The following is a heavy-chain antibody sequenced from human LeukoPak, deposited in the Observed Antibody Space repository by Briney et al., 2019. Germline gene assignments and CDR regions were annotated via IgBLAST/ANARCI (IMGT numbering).Heavy chain of an antibody. CDR2: ISGSGGST. D-gene: IGHD6-13*01. CDR1: GFTFSSYA. V-gene: IGHV3-23*01. CDR3: AKVGYSSSWYRSGYFDY. J-gene: IGHJ4*02. Sequence: PGGSLRLSCAASGFTFSSYAMSWVRQAPGKGLEWVSAISGSGGSTYYADSVKGRFTISRGNSKNTLYLQMNSLRAEDTAVYYCAKVGYSSSWYRSGYFDYWGQGTLVTVSS.